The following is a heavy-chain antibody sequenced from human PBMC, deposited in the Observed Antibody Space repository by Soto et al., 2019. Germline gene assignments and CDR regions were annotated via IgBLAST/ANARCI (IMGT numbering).Heavy chain of an antibody. V-gene: IGHV1-3*01. CDR3: ARARYYYDSSGYYLFDY. CDR2: INAGNGNT. D-gene: IGHD3-22*01. Sequence: ASVKVSCKASGYTFTSHAMHWVRQAPGQSLEWMGWINAGNGNTKYSQKFQGRVTITRDTSASTAYMELSSLRSEDTAVYYCARARYYYDSSGYYLFDYWGQGTLVTFSS. J-gene: IGHJ4*02. CDR1: GYTFTSHA.